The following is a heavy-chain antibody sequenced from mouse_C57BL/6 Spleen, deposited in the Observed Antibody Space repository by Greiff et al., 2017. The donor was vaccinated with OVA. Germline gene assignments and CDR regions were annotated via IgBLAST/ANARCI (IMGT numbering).Heavy chain of an antibody. J-gene: IGHJ3*01. V-gene: IGHV1-15*01. CDR3: TRGNYGSSSAWFAY. CDR1: GYTFTDYE. CDR2: IDPETGGT. D-gene: IGHD1-1*01. Sequence: QVQLKQSGAELVRPGASVTLSCKASGYTFTDYEMHWVKQTPVHGLEWIGAIDPETGGTAYNQKFKGKAILTADKSSSTAYMELRSLTSEDSAVYYCTRGNYGSSSAWFAYWGQGTLVTVSA.